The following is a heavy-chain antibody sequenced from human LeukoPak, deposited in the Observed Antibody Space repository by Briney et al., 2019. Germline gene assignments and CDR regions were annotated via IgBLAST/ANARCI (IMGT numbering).Heavy chain of an antibody. J-gene: IGHJ4*02. CDR2: ISAYNGNT. Sequence: ASVKVSCKASGYTFTSYGISWVRQAPGQGLEWMGWISAYNGNTNYAQKLQGRVTMTTDTYMELRSLRSDDTAVYYCARDIDGYNSGVDYWGQGTLVTVSS. CDR3: ARDIDGYNSGVDY. CDR1: GYTFTSYG. D-gene: IGHD5-24*01. V-gene: IGHV1-18*01.